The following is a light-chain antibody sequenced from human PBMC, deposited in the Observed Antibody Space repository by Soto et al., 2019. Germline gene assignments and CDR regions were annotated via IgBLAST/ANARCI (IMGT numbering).Light chain of an antibody. V-gene: IGKV1-5*03. Sequence: DIQMTQSPSTLSASVGDRVTITCRASQSISSWLAWYQQKPGKAPNLLIYQASSLEIGVPSRFSGSGSGTEFTLTISSLQPDDFATYYCQQYNNYPRTFGQGTKVEIK. J-gene: IGKJ1*01. CDR1: QSISSW. CDR2: QAS. CDR3: QQYNNYPRT.